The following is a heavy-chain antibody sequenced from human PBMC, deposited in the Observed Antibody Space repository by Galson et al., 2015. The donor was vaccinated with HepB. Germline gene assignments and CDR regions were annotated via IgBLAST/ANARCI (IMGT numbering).Heavy chain of an antibody. D-gene: IGHD2-15*01. CDR3: ARLYCSGGSCYFDY. V-gene: IGHV3-64*01. J-gene: IGHJ4*02. Sequence: LRLSCAASGFTFSSYAMHWVRQAPGKGLAYVSAINTNGGSTNYASSVKGKFTISRDNSKNTLYLQMGSLRAEDMAVYYCARLYCSGGSCYFDYWGQGTLVTVSS. CDR1: GFTFSSYA. CDR2: INTNGGST.